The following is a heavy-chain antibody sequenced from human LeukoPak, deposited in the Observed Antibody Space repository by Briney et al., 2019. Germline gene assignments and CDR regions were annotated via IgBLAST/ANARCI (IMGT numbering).Heavy chain of an antibody. CDR3: ARMYGSGQYYFDS. V-gene: IGHV3-53*01. D-gene: IGHD3-10*01. J-gene: IGHJ4*02. CDR2: IYIHGTT. CDR1: GFIVSSNY. Sequence: GGSLRLSCAASGFIVSSNYMSWVCQAPGKGLEWVSSIYIHGTTHYADSVKGRVTTSRDKSTNTLYLEMNSLRAEDTAVYYCARMYGSGQYYFDSWGQGTLVTVSS.